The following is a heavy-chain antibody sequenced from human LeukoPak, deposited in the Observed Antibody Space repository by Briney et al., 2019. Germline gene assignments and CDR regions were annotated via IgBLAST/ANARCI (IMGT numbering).Heavy chain of an antibody. D-gene: IGHD3-10*01. J-gene: IGHJ4*02. Sequence: ASVKVSCKASGYTFTGYYMHWVRQAPGQGLEWMGWINPNSGGTNYAQKFQGRVTMTRDTSISTAHMELSRLRADDTAVYYCARGSSSYYASGSYSPSFDYWGQGTLVTVSS. CDR2: INPNSGGT. V-gene: IGHV1-2*02. CDR1: GYTFTGYY. CDR3: ARGSSSYYASGSYSPSFDY.